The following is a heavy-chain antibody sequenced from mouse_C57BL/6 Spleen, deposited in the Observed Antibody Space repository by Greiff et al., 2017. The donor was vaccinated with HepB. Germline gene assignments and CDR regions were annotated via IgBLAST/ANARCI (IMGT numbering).Heavy chain of an antibody. CDR2: IDPSDSYT. V-gene: IGHV1-69*01. J-gene: IGHJ1*02. Sequence: QVQLQQPGAELVMPGASVKLSCKASGYTFTSYWMHWVKQRPGQGLEWIGEIDPSDSYTNYNQKFKGKSTLTVDKSSSTAYMQLSSLTSEDSAVYYCARSSYGSSYVRYFDVWGTGTTATDSS. CDR3: ARSSYGSSYVRYFDV. D-gene: IGHD1-1*01. CDR1: GYTFTSYW.